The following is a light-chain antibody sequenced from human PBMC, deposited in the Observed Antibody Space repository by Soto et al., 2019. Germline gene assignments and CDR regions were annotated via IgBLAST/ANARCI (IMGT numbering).Light chain of an antibody. Sequence: EIVLTQSPATLSLSPGERATLSCRASQSVSIFLAWYQQKPDQAPRLLIYDASNRATGIPSRFSGSGSGTDFTLTISSLQPEDFATYYCQQRNSYPITFGQGTRLEIK. CDR3: QQRNSYPIT. CDR1: QSVSIF. J-gene: IGKJ5*01. CDR2: DAS. V-gene: IGKV3-11*01.